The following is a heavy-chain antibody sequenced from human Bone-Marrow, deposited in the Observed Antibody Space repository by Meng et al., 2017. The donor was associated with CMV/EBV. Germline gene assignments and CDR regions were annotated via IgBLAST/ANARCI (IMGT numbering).Heavy chain of an antibody. CDR2: IYSGGST. Sequence: GGSLRLSCAASGFTFSSYSMNWVRQAPGKGLEWVSVIYSGGSTYYADSVKGRFTISRDNSKNTLYLQMNSLRAEDTAVYYCARGGDSSGYYYFDYWGQGTLVTVSS. D-gene: IGHD3-22*01. V-gene: IGHV3-53*01. CDR3: ARGGDSSGYYYFDY. CDR1: GFTFSSYS. J-gene: IGHJ4*02.